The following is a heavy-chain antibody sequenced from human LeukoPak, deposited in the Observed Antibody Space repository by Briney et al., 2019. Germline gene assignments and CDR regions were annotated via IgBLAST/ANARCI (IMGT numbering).Heavy chain of an antibody. V-gene: IGHV3-48*02. J-gene: IGHJ4*02. CDR2: ISSSSSMI. CDR3: ARDYGDLPARVPYFDY. Sequence: GGSLRLSCAASGFTFSSYSMNWGRQAPGKGLEWVSYISSSSSMIYYADSVKGRFTISRDNAKNSLYLQMKSLRDEDTAIYYYARDYGDLPARVPYFDYWGQGTLVTVSS. D-gene: IGHD4-17*01. CDR1: GFTFSSYS.